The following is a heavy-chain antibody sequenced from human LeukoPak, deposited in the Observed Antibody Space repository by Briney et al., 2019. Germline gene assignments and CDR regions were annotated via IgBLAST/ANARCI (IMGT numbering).Heavy chain of an antibody. V-gene: IGHV4-39*01. CDR1: GGSISSSSYY. Sequence: SETLSLTCTVSGGSISSSSYYWGWIRQPPGKGLEWIGSIYYSGSTYYNPSLKSRVTISVDTSKNQSSLKLSSVTAADTVVYYCTRQGGDRYGSGSYYYYYYYMDVWGKGTTVTVSS. D-gene: IGHD3-10*01. CDR3: TRQGGDRYGSGSYYYYYYYMDV. CDR2: IYYSGST. J-gene: IGHJ6*03.